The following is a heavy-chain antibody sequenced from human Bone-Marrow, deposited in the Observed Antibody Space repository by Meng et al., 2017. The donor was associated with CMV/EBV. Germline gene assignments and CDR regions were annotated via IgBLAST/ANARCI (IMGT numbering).Heavy chain of an antibody. V-gene: IGHV3-72*01. D-gene: IGHD1-1*01. CDR3: TTGKNYYYYGMDV. CDR2: TRNKANSYTT. Sequence: GESLKISCAASGFTFSDHYMDWVRQAPGKGLEWVGRTRNKANSYTTEYAASVKGRFTISRDDSKNSLYLQTNSLKTEDTAVYYCTTGKNYYYYGMDVWGQGTTVTVSS. J-gene: IGHJ6*02. CDR1: GFTFSDHY.